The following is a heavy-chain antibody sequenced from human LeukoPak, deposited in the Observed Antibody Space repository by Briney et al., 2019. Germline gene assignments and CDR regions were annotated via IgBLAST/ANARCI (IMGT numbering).Heavy chain of an antibody. D-gene: IGHD2-21*01. CDR1: GFTFSSNA. V-gene: IGHV3-23*01. CDR2: ISGSGRNT. CDR3: AKASCGGECYYAMDV. J-gene: IGHJ6*02. Sequence: PGGSLRLSCAASGFTFSSNAVNWVRQAPGKGLEWVSRISGSGRNTYYADSVKGRFTISRDNSKNTLYLQMNSLRAEDTAVYYCAKASCGGECYYAMDVWGQGTTVTVSS.